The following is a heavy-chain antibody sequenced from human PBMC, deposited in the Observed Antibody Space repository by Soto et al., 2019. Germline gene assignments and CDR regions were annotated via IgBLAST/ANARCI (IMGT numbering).Heavy chain of an antibody. CDR1: GFIFDDYA. V-gene: IGHV3-9*01. CDR3: VKDVGSRHYDFTNFDS. J-gene: IGHJ4*02. D-gene: IGHD3-3*01. CDR2: IDWNRATV. Sequence: GGSLRLSCLASGFIFDDYAIHWVRQVAGKGLEWVSGIDWNRATVGYADSVKGRFTLSRDNARNSVVLQMNSLRPEDTAVYYCVKDVGSRHYDFTNFDSWGQGTLVTV.